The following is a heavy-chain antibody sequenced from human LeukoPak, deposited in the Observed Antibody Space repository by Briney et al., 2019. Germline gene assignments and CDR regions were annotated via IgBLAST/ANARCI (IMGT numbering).Heavy chain of an antibody. CDR1: VASFSGYY. Sequence: SETLSLTCAVYVASFSGYYCSSIRQPPGKGLEWIGEINHSGSTNYNPSLKSRVTISVDTSKNQFSLKLSSVTAADTAVYYCASLHRDFKYFQHWGQGTLVTVSS. J-gene: IGHJ1*01. D-gene: IGHD1-14*01. CDR3: ASLHRDFKYFQH. CDR2: INHSGST. V-gene: IGHV4-34*01.